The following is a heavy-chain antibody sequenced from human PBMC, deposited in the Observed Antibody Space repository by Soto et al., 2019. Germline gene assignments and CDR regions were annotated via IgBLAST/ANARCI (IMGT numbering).Heavy chain of an antibody. J-gene: IGHJ1*01. CDR1: GYTFTGYY. D-gene: IGHD2-21*02. CDR2: INPNSGGT. Sequence: ASVKVSCKASGYTFTGYYMHWVRQAPGQGLEWMGWINPNSGGTNYAQKFQGRVTMTRDTSISTAYMELNSLTVDDSATYYCATIRDCDYDCSDRDFQYWGQGTLVTVSS. CDR3: ATIRDCDYDCSDRDFQY. V-gene: IGHV1-2*02.